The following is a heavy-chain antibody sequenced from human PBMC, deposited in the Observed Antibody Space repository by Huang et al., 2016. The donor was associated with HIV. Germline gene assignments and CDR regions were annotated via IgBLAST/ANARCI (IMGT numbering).Heavy chain of an antibody. V-gene: IGHV5-51*03. CDR1: GYSFTNYW. Sequence: EVQLVQSEAEVKKPGESLKISCGGSGYSFTNYWIGWVRQRPGEGLEWMGVIYPADSDTRYSPSFQGQVTFSADKSTRTAYLLWSSLQASDTAIYYCARSEVLVTAVPFDHWGQGTLVTVSS. CDR3: ARSEVLVTAVPFDH. J-gene: IGHJ4*02. CDR2: IYPADSDT. D-gene: IGHD2-21*02.